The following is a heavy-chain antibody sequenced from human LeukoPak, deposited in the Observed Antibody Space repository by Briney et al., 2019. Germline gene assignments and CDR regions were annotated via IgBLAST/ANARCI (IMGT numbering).Heavy chain of an antibody. V-gene: IGHV3-33*06. CDR2: IWYDGSNK. J-gene: IGHJ4*02. CDR3: AKEGGDWGEGYFDY. Sequence: GRSLRLSCAAPGFTFSSYGMHWVRQAPGKGLEWVAVIWYDGSNKYYADSVKGRFTISRDNSKNSLYLQMNSLRAEDTAVYYCAKEGGDWGEGYFDYWGQGTLVTVSS. D-gene: IGHD7-27*01. CDR1: GFTFSSYG.